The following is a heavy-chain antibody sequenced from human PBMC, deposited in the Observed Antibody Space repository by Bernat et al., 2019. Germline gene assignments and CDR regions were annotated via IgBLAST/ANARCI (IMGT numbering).Heavy chain of an antibody. D-gene: IGHD3-10*01. J-gene: IGHJ6*02. V-gene: IGHV3-30*03. CDR1: GFTFSSYG. Sequence: QVQLVESGGGVVQPGRSLRLSFAASGFTFSSYGMHWVRQAPGKGLEWVAVISYDGSNKYYADSEKGRFTISRDNSKNTLYLQMNSLRAEDTAVYYCAVLWFGELTHKYYYYGMDVWGQGTTVTVSS. CDR2: ISYDGSNK. CDR3: AVLWFGELTHKYYYYGMDV.